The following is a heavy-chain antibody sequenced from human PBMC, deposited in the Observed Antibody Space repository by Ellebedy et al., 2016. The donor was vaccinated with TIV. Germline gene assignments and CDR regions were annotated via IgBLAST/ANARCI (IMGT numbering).Heavy chain of an antibody. CDR3: ARHSPVSWFGELHKA. Sequence: SETLSLTXAVYGGSFSGYYWSWIRQPPGKGLEWIGEINHSGSTNYNPSLKSRVTISVDTSKNQFSLKLSSVTAADTAVYYCARHSPVSWFGELHKAWGQGTLVTVSS. D-gene: IGHD3-10*01. CDR1: GGSFSGYY. J-gene: IGHJ4*02. CDR2: INHSGST. V-gene: IGHV4-34*01.